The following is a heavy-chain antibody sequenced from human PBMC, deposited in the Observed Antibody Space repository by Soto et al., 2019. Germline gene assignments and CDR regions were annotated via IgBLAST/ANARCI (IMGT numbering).Heavy chain of an antibody. D-gene: IGHD2-15*01. CDR3: ARRRDRGYGMDV. CDR2: IDPSDSYT. V-gene: IGHV5-10-1*01. J-gene: IGHJ6*02. Sequence: PGESLKISCKGSGYSFTSYGIGWVRQMPEKGLEWMGSIDPSDSYTNYSPSFQGHVTISADKSISTAYLQWSSLKASDTAMYYCARRRDRGYGMDVWGQGTTVTVSS. CDR1: GYSFTSYG.